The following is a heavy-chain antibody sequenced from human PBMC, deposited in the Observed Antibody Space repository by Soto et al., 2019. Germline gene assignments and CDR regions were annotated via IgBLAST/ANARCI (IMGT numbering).Heavy chain of an antibody. J-gene: IGHJ1*01. V-gene: IGHV3-9*01. CDR3: AKRRVYSSSWYPEYFQH. CDR2: ISWNSGSI. D-gene: IGHD6-13*01. CDR1: GFTFDDYA. Sequence: PGGSLRLSCAASGFTFDDYAMHWVRQAPGKGLEWVSGISWNSGSIGYADSVKGRFTISRDNAKNSLYLQMNSLRAEDTALYYCAKRRVYSSSWYPEYFQHWGQGTLVTVSS.